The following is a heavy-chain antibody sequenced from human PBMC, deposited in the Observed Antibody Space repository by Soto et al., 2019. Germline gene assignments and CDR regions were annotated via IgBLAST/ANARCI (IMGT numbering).Heavy chain of an antibody. D-gene: IGHD2-2*01. CDR3: ARSQGSSTSLEIYDYYYYGMDV. CDR2: IIPIPGTA. V-gene: IGHV1-69*01. CDR1: GGTFSSYA. J-gene: IGHJ6*02. Sequence: QVQLVQSGAEVKKPGSSVKVSCKASGGTFSSYAISWVRQAPGQGIEWMGGIIPIPGTANYEQKFQGRVTITADESTSTAYMELSSLRSDDTAVYYCARSQGSSTSLEIYDYYYYGMDVWGQGTTVTVSS.